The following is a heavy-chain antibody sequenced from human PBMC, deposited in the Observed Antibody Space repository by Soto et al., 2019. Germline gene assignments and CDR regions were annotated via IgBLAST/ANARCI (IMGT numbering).Heavy chain of an antibody. D-gene: IGHD6-6*01. CDR1: GGSISSSSYY. Sequence: KPSETLSLTCTVSGGSISSSSYYWGWIRQPPGKGLEWIGSIYYSGSTYYNPSLKSRVTISVDTSKNQFSLKLSSVTAADTAVYYCARWDSSSSHNWFDPWGQGTLVTSPQ. J-gene: IGHJ5*02. CDR3: ARWDSSSSHNWFDP. CDR2: IYYSGST. V-gene: IGHV4-39*01.